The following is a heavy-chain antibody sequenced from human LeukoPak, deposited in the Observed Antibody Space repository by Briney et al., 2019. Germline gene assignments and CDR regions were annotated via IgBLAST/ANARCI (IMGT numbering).Heavy chain of an antibody. CDR2: INPSGGST. CDR3: ARDRGSSSPESIYYFDY. J-gene: IGHJ4*02. CDR1: GYTFTSYY. D-gene: IGHD6-6*01. V-gene: IGHV1-46*01. Sequence: ASVKVSCKASGYTFTSYYMHWVRQAPGQGLEWMGIINPSGGSTSYAQKFQGRVTMTRDTSTSTVYMELSSLGSEDTAVYYCARDRGSSSPESIYYFDYWGQGTLVTVSS.